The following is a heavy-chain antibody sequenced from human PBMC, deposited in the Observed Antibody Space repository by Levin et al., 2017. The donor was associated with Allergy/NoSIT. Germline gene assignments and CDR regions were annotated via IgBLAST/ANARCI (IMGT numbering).Heavy chain of an antibody. Sequence: ASVKVSCKASGYTFTSHAMNWVRQAPGQGLEWMGWINTNTGNPTYAQGFTGRFVFSLDTSVSTAYLQINSLKAEDTAVYYCGSLSAGSFDVWGQGTRVTVSS. D-gene: IGHD1-26*01. CDR2: INTNTGNP. V-gene: IGHV7-4-1*02. CDR3: GSLSAGSFDV. J-gene: IGHJ4*02. CDR1: GYTFTSHA.